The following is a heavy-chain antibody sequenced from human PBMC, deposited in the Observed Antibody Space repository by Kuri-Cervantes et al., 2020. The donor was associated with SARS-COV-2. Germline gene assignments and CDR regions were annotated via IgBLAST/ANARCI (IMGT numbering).Heavy chain of an antibody. Sequence: GGSLRLSCAASGFTFSSYGMHWVRQAPGKGLEWVAFIRYDGSNKYYADSVKGRFTISRDNSKNTLYLQMNSLRAEDTAVYYCARSTVVVRAFDIWGQGKMVTVSS. CDR3: ARSTVVVRAFDI. CDR2: IRYDGSNK. J-gene: IGHJ3*02. CDR1: GFTFSSYG. D-gene: IGHD2-21*01. V-gene: IGHV3-30*02.